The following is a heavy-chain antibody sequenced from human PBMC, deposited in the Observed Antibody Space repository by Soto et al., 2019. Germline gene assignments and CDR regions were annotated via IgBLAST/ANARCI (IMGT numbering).Heavy chain of an antibody. J-gene: IGHJ4*02. D-gene: IGHD1-26*01. CDR1: GFTFSDYY. CDR2: ISSSGNII. CDR3: AKMSSERFYDPVFY. V-gene: IGHV3-11*01. Sequence: QVQLVESGGGLVKTGGSLRIVCEASGFTFSDYYMSWVRQAPGKGLEWVSYISSSGNIIYYADSVKGRFTISRDNPKNSVYLPMNSRSATDTALYFRAKMSSERFYDPVFYWGQGTLVNVSS.